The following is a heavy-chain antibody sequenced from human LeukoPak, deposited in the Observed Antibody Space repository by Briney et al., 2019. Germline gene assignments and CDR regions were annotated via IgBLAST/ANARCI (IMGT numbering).Heavy chain of an antibody. CDR1: GGSISNSSYY. D-gene: IGHD5-24*01. Sequence: SESLSLTCTVSGGSISNSSYYWGWIRQPPGKGLEWIGRMYYSGSTYYNPSLKSRATISVDTSKNQFSLKLSSVTAADTAVYDCARHGRMGTINPSYWGQGTLVTVSS. V-gene: IGHV4-39*01. CDR3: ARHGRMGTINPSY. J-gene: IGHJ4*02. CDR2: MYYSGST.